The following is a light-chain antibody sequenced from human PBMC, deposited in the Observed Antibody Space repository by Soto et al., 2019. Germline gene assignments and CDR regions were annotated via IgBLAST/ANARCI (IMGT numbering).Light chain of an antibody. J-gene: IGKJ1*01. CDR3: QQRSNWPPWT. Sequence: LSLSPGERATLSCRASQSVSSYLAWYQQKPGQAPRLLIYDASNRATGIPARFSGSGSGTDFTLTLSSLEPEDFAVYYCQQRSNWPPWTFGQGTKVEIK. CDR2: DAS. V-gene: IGKV3-11*01. CDR1: QSVSSY.